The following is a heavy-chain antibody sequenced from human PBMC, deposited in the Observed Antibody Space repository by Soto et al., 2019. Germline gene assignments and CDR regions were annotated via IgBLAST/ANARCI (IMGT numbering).Heavy chain of an antibody. J-gene: IGHJ4*02. CDR3: ARVIYYYGSDYYYYAY. D-gene: IGHD3-3*01. Sequence: GPSVKVSCKASGYTFTSYYIYWVRQAPGQGLEWMGMINPNGGSTSSPQKFQGRVTMTRDTSTSTVYIELSTLRSEDTAVYYCARVIYYYGSDYYYYAYWGQGTLVTVSS. CDR1: GYTFTSYY. CDR2: INPNGGST. V-gene: IGHV1-46*01.